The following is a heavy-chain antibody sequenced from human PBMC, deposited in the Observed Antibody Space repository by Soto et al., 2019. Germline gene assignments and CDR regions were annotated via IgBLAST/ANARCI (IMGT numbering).Heavy chain of an antibody. CDR2: IYYSGST. CDR1: GGSISSSSYY. D-gene: IGHD1-26*01. CDR3: ARDSFSYSGRYFDY. V-gene: IGHV4-39*02. Sequence: PSETLSLTCTVSGGSISSSSYYWGWVRQPPGKGLEWIGSIYYSGSTYYNPSLKSRVTISVDTSKNQFSLKLSSVNASDTAVYYCARDSFSYSGRYFDYLDQGTLVTVSS. J-gene: IGHJ4*02.